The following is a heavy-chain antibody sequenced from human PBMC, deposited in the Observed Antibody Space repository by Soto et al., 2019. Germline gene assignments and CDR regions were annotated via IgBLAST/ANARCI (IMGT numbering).Heavy chain of an antibody. CDR2: ISSNGGTT. CDR3: AREGRAMKDY. D-gene: IGHD5-18*01. V-gene: IGHV3-64*01. Sequence: GSLRLSCAASGFTFSTYAMQWVRQAPGKGLEFVSSISSNGGTTNYAYSVKGRFTISRDNSRDTLYLQMGSLRPEDMAVYYCAREGRAMKDYWGQGA. J-gene: IGHJ4*02. CDR1: GFTFSTYA.